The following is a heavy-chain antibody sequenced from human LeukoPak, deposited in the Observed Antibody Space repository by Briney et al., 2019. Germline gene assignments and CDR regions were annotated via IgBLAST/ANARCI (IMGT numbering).Heavy chain of an antibody. D-gene: IGHD3-22*01. V-gene: IGHV3-21*01. CDR3: ARDAAVTMIVVVTYPDH. CDR2: ISSSSSYI. Sequence: GGSLRLSCAASGFTFSSYAMSWVRQAPGKGLEWVSSISSSSSYIYYADSVKGRFTISRDNAKNSLYLQMNSLRAEDTAVYYCARDAAVTMIVVVTYPDHWGQGTLVTVSS. J-gene: IGHJ4*02. CDR1: GFTFSSYA.